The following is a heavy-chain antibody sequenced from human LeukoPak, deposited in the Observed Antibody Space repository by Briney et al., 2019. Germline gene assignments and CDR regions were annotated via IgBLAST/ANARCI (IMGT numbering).Heavy chain of an antibody. V-gene: IGHV4-39*07. Sequence: SETLSLTCTVSGDSISSRNYYWGWIRQPPGKGLEWIGSIYYSGSTYYNPSLKSQVTISVDMSKNQFSLNLSSVTAADTAIYYCAKNYKPPQSIWQQLALGAIEIWGQGAMAIVSS. J-gene: IGHJ3*02. CDR2: IYYSGST. CDR1: GDSISSRNYY. CDR3: AKNYKPPQSIWQQLALGAIEI. D-gene: IGHD6-13*01.